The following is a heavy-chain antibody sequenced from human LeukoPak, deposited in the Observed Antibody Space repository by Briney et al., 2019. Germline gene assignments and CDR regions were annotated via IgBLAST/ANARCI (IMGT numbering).Heavy chain of an antibody. Sequence: GGSLRLSCAASGFTFSNYGMHWVRQAPGKGLEWGTFIQFDGSNNYYADSVKGRFTISRDNSKNTLYLQMNSLRAEDTAVYYCARDLSGTIASTGLDYWGQGTLVTVSS. CDR2: IQFDGSNN. V-gene: IGHV3-30*02. CDR3: ARDLSGTIASTGLDY. CDR1: GFTFSNYG. J-gene: IGHJ4*02. D-gene: IGHD6-13*01.